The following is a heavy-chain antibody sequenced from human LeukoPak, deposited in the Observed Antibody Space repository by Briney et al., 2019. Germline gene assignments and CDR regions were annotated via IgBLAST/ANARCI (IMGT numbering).Heavy chain of an antibody. J-gene: IGHJ4*02. CDR3: ARGRGRGYSRN. V-gene: IGHV4-34*01. D-gene: IGHD6-13*01. CDR2: INHSGST. CDR1: GGSFSGYY. Sequence: KSSETLSLTCAVYGGSFSGYYWSWIRQPPGKELEWIGEINHSGSTNYNPSLKSRVTISVDTSKNQFSLKLSSVTAADTAVYYCARGRGRGYSRNWGQGTLVTVSS.